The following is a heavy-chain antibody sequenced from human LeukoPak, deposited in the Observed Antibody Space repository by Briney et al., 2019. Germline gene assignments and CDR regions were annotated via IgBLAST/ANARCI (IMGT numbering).Heavy chain of an antibody. Sequence: PGGSLRLSCAASGFTFNTYAMSWVRQAPGKGLEWVSVISGDGGSTFYADSVKGRFTISRDNSKNTLYLQMSSLRAEDTAVYYCAAVPALAYCGGDCYRDYWGQGTLVTVSS. CDR3: AAVPALAYCGGDCYRDY. CDR2: ISGDGGST. D-gene: IGHD2-21*02. V-gene: IGHV3-23*01. CDR1: GFTFNTYA. J-gene: IGHJ4*02.